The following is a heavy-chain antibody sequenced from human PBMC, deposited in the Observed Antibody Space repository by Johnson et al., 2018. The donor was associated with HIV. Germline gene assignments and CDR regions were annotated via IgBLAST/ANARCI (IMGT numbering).Heavy chain of an antibody. V-gene: IGHV3-30*18. J-gene: IGHJ3*02. CDR1: GFTFSDYY. Sequence: QVQLVESGGGVVRPGGSLRLSCAASGFTFSDYYMSWIRQAPGKGLEWVAVISYDGSNKYYVDSVKGRFTLSRDNSKNTLYLQMNSLRAEDTAVYYCAKVSSQSSSWYDAFDIWGQGTMVTVSS. D-gene: IGHD6-13*01. CDR2: ISYDGSNK. CDR3: AKVSSQSSSWYDAFDI.